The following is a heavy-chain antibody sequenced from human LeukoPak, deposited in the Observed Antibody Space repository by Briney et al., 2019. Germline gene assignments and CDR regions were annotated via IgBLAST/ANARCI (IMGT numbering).Heavy chain of an antibody. D-gene: IGHD3-10*01. CDR2: INHSGST. Sequence: SETLSLTCAVYGGSFSGYYWSWIRQPPGKGLEWIGEINHSGSTNYNPCLTSRGTISVDTSKNQYSLKLNYVTAADTAVYYCARVGGEVLGEDYYGSGSQYNWFDPWGQGTLVTVSS. J-gene: IGHJ5*02. CDR1: GGSFSGYY. V-gene: IGHV4-34*01. CDR3: ARVGGEVLGEDYYGSGSQYNWFDP.